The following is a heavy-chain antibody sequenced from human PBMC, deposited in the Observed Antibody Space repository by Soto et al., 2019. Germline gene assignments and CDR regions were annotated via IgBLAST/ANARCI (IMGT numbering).Heavy chain of an antibody. CDR2: TTSPAYGGAT. D-gene: IGHD3-3*01. V-gene: IGHV3-49*04. J-gene: IGHJ6*02. CDR1: GFTSGDYG. Sequence: EVQVVESGGGLVQPGRSLRLSCSFSGFTSGDYGLTWVRQAPGKGLVWVGFTTSPAYGGATEYAASVKGRFIISRDASKSVAHLQMNSLQTEDTAIYYCSRDGDYYGLDVWGRVATVTVSS. CDR3: SRDGDYYGLDV.